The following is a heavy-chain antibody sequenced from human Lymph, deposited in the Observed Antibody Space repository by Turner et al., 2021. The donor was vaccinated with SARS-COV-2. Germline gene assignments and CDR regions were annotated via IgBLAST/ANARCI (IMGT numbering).Heavy chain of an antibody. CDR1: GFSFDDYC. D-gene: IGHD7-27*01. V-gene: IGHV3-20*01. J-gene: IGHJ4*02. CDR2: INGNGGST. CDR3: ARGTGAADY. Sequence: EVQLVESGGGVVRPGGSLSRACAAFGFSFDDYCMSWVRQAPGRGLEWVSNINGNGGSTGYADAVKGRFTISRDNAKNSLYLQVNSLRAEYTALYHCARGTGAADYWGQGTLVTVSS.